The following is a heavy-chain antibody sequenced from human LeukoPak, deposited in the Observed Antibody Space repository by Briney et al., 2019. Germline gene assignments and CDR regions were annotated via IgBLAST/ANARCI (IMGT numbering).Heavy chain of an antibody. V-gene: IGHV1-46*01. CDR2: INPSGGST. J-gene: IGHJ6*02. D-gene: IGHD6-19*01. Sequence: GASVKVSCKASGYTFTSYYMHWARQAPGQGLEWMGIINPSGGSTSYAQKFQGRVTMTRDTSTSTVYMELSSLRSEDTAVYYCARDLYSSGWYSPRWDYYYGMDVWGQGTTVTVSS. CDR1: GYTFTSYY. CDR3: ARDLYSSGWYSPRWDYYYGMDV.